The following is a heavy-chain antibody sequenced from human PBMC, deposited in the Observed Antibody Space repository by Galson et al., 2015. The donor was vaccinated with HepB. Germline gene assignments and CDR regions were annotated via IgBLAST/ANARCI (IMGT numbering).Heavy chain of an antibody. V-gene: IGHV5-10-1*01. CDR1: GYSFTSYW. CDR2: IDPSDSYT. Sequence: QSGAEVKKPGESLRISCKGSGYSFTSYWISWVRQMPGKGLEWMGRIDPSDSYTNYSPSFQGHVTISADKSISTAYLQWSSLKASDTAMYYCARQFSPVGELPGDFDYWGQGTLVTVSS. D-gene: IGHD1-26*01. J-gene: IGHJ4*02. CDR3: ARQFSPVGELPGDFDY.